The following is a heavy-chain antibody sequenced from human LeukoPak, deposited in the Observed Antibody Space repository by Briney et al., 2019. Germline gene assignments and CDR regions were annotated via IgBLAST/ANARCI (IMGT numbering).Heavy chain of an antibody. CDR2: IRYDGSNK. CDR3: ARGFSSGSLGWY. CDR1: GFTFSSYG. J-gene: IGHJ4*02. Sequence: GGSLRLSCAASGFTFSSYGMHWVRQAPGKGLEWVAFIRYDGSNKYYADSVKGRFTISRDNSKNTLYLQMNSLRAEDTAVYYCARGFSSGSLGWYWGQGTLVTVSS. V-gene: IGHV3-30*02. D-gene: IGHD6-19*01.